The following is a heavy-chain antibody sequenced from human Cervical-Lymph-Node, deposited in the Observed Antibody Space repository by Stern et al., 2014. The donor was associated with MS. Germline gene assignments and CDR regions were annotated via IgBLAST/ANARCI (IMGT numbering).Heavy chain of an antibody. Sequence: QLQLQESGPGLVKPSQTLSLTCTVSGGSISSGSYYWSWIRQPAGKGLEWIGRIYTSGSTNYNPSLQSRVTISVDTSKNQFSLKLSSVTAADTAVYYCAADYDLHWFDPWGQGTLVTVSS. D-gene: IGHD3-22*01. CDR3: AADYDLHWFDP. J-gene: IGHJ5*02. CDR1: GGSISSGSYY. V-gene: IGHV4-61*02. CDR2: IYTSGST.